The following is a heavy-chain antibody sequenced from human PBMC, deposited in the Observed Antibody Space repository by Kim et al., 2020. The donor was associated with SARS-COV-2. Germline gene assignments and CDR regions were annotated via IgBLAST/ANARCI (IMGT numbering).Heavy chain of an antibody. CDR3: ATKSQGVGMATPDY. V-gene: IGHV3-30*03. J-gene: IGHJ4*02. Sequence: GGSLRLSCAASGFTFSSYGMHWVRQAPGKGLEWVAVISYDGSNKYYADSVKGRFTISRDNSKNTLYLQMNSLRAEDTAVYYCATKSQGVGMATPDYWGQGTLVTVSS. CDR2: ISYDGSNK. CDR1: GFTFSSYG. D-gene: IGHD5-12*01.